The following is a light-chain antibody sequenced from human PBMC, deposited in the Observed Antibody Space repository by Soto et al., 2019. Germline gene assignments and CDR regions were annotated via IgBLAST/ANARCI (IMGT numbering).Light chain of an antibody. V-gene: IGKV1-5*01. CDR2: DAS. CDR1: QNISVW. J-gene: IGKJ2*01. Sequence: DIQMTQSPSTLSASVGDGVTITCRASQNISVWLAWYQQRPGKAPKFLIYDASSLETGVPSRVSGSGSGTEFTLTIRSLQPDDFATYYCQQYDSSSPTFGQGTKREIK. CDR3: QQYDSSSPT.